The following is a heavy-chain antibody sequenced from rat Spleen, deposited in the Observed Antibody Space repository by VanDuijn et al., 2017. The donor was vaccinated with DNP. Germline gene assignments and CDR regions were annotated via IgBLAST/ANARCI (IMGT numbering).Heavy chain of an antibody. CDR3: ARHPEGIDY. CDR2: ISASGGST. V-gene: IGHV5S13*01. D-gene: IGHD1-11*01. J-gene: IGHJ2*01. Sequence: EVQLVESGGGSVQSGRSLKLSCAASGFTFSNYGMAWVRQAPKKGLEWVASISASGGSTSYRDSVKGRFTISRDNAKSILYLQRDSLRSEDTATYYCARHPEGIDYWGQGVMVTVSS. CDR1: GFTFSNYG.